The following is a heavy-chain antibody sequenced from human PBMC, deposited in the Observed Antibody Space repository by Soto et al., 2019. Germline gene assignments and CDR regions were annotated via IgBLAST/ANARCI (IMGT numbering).Heavy chain of an antibody. CDR3: ARDSVRDYLYYYYGMDV. CDR1: GYSFTSYW. D-gene: IGHD4-17*01. V-gene: IGHV5-51*01. Sequence: LGESLKISCKGSGYSFTSYWIGWVRQMPGKGLEWMGIIYPGDSDTRYSPSFQGQVTISADKSISTAKNSLFLQMNSLRADDTAVYYCARDSVRDYLYYYYGMDVWGQGTTVTVSS. CDR2: IYPGDSDT. J-gene: IGHJ6*02.